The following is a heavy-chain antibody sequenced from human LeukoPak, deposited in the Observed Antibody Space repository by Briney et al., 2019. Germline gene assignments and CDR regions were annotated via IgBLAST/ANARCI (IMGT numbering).Heavy chain of an antibody. Sequence: GGSLRLSCAASGFTFSSYAMHWVRQAPGKGLEWVANIKPDGSEMWYVDSVRSRFTISRDNARNSLYLQMNGLRADDTAVYYCARGVGTGNYYAYWGQGTLVTVSS. D-gene: IGHD1-1*01. CDR1: GFTFSSYA. CDR2: IKPDGSEM. J-gene: IGHJ4*02. CDR3: ARGVGTGNYYAY. V-gene: IGHV3-7*01.